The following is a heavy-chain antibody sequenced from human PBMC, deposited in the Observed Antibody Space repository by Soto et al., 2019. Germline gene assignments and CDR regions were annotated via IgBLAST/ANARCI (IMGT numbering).Heavy chain of an antibody. CDR1: GYSFTGYW. Sequence: PGESLKISCKGSGYSFTGYWIGWVRQKPGKGLEWMGIIYPGDSDTRYNPSFQGQVTISADKSITTAYLQWSSLTASDTAMYYCARSFDVLPGFVPDYWGQGILVTVS. J-gene: IGHJ4*02. D-gene: IGHD3-10*02. V-gene: IGHV5-51*01. CDR2: IYPGDSDT. CDR3: ARSFDVLPGFVPDY.